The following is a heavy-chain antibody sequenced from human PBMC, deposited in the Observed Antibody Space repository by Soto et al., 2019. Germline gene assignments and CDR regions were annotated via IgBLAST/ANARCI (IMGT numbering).Heavy chain of an antibody. CDR3: ARQRYSYPVYYSDY. V-gene: IGHV4-59*08. Sequence: PSETLSLTCIVSGGSISNYYWSWIRQPPGKGLEWIGYIYYSGSTNYNPSLTSRVTISVDTSKNQFSLKLSSVTAADTAVYYCARQRYSYPVYYSDYSGPGPLVTVSS. J-gene: IGHJ4*02. CDR1: GGSISNYY. D-gene: IGHD5-18*01. CDR2: IYYSGST.